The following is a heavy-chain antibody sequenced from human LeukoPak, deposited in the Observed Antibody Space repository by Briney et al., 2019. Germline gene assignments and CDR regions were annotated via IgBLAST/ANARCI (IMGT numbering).Heavy chain of an antibody. CDR3: ARVYQSAEYYFDY. CDR2: IYYTGST. J-gene: IGHJ4*02. V-gene: IGHV4-59*01. D-gene: IGHD2-2*01. CDR1: GGSIDSYY. Sequence: SETLSLTCTHSGGSIDSYYWSWIRQPPGKGLEWIGYIYYTGSTEYHPSLKSRVTISLDTSKNQFSLKLTSVTAADTAVYYCARVYQSAEYYFDYWGQGNLVSVSS.